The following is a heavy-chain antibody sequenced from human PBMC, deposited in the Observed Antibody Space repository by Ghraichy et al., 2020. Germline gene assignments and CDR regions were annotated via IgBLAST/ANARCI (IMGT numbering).Heavy chain of an antibody. J-gene: IGHJ6*02. D-gene: IGHD6-13*01. V-gene: IGHV3-30-3*01. CDR1: GFTFTTFS. Sequence: GGSLRLSCAASGFTFTTFSMHWVRQAPGKGLEWVAVISHDGSNKYYADSLKGRFTISRDNSKNTLYLQMNSLRAEDTAVYYCARDIKSSSWSYYYYAMDVWGQGTTVTVSS. CDR2: ISHDGSNK. CDR3: ARDIKSSSWSYYYYAMDV.